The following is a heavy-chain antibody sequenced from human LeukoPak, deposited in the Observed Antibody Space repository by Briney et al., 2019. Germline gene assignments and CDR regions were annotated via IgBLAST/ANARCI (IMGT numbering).Heavy chain of an antibody. Sequence: SVKVSCKASGGTFSSCDISWVRQAPGQGLEWMGGITPIFGTANYAQKFQGRVTITAVESMSTAYMELSSLRSEDTAVYYCARGWLAETTVVTPYNYWGQGTLVTVSS. J-gene: IGHJ4*02. CDR3: ARGWLAETTVVTPYNY. D-gene: IGHD4-23*01. CDR2: ITPIFGTA. V-gene: IGHV1-69*13. CDR1: GGTFSSCD.